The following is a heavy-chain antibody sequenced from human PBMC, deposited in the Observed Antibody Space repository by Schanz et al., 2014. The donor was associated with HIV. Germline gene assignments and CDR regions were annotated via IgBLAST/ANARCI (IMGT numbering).Heavy chain of an antibody. J-gene: IGHJ4*02. CDR3: ARDPPLSSSSLDY. CDR2: ISYDGSNK. V-gene: IGHV3-30-3*01. CDR1: GFRFHDYA. D-gene: IGHD6-6*01. Sequence: VQLVESGGSTVQPGRSLRLSCAASGFRFHDYAMHWVRQVPGKGLEWVAVISYDGSNKNYADSVKGRFTISRDNSKNTLYLQMNSLRAEDTAVYYCARDPPLSSSSLDYWGQGTLVTVSS.